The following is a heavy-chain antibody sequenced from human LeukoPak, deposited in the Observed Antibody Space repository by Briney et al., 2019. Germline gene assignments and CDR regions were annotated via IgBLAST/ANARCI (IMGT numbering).Heavy chain of an antibody. CDR2: IYSGGST. CDR1: GFTASSNY. CDR3: ARVVGAAIYYMDD. D-gene: IGHD2-21*02. V-gene: IGHV3-53*01. Sequence: PGGSLRLSCAASGFTASSNYMSWVRQAPGKGLEWVSVIYSGGSTYYADSVKGRFTISRDNSKNTLYLQMNSLRAEATAVYSCARVVGAAIYYMDDWGKGTTVTVSS. J-gene: IGHJ6*03.